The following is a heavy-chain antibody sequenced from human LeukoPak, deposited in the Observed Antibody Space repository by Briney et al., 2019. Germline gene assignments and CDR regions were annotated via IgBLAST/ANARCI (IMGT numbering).Heavy chain of an antibody. J-gene: IGHJ4*02. V-gene: IGHV1-69*04. D-gene: IGHD2-15*01. Sequence: SVKVSCKASGGTFSSYAISWVRQAPGQGLEWMGRIIPILGIANYAQKFQGRVTITADKSTSTAYMELRSLRSDDTAVYYCARGKIAGYCSGGSCPEVYWGQGTLVTVSS. CDR2: IIPILGIA. CDR3: ARGKIAGYCSGGSCPEVY. CDR1: GGTFSSYA.